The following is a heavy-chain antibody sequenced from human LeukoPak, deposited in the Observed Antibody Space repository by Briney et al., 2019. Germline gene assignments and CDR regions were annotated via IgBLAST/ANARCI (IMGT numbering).Heavy chain of an antibody. CDR1: GFTFDDYA. CDR3: AKADTTVADGMDV. Sequence: GGSLRLSCAASGFTFDDYAMHWVRQAPGKGLEWVSGISGNSGSLGYADSVKGRFTISRDHAKNFLYLQMNSLRAEDTALYYCAKADTTVADGMDVWGQGTTVTVSS. CDR2: ISGNSGSL. J-gene: IGHJ6*02. D-gene: IGHD4-23*01. V-gene: IGHV3-9*01.